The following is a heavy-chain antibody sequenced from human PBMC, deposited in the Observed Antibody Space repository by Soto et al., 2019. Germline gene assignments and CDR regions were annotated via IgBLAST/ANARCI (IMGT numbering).Heavy chain of an antibody. D-gene: IGHD3-16*01. CDR1: GFTFSSYA. CDR2: ISYDGSNK. J-gene: IGHJ4*02. Sequence: QVQLVESGGGVVQPGRSLRLSCAASGFTFSSYAMHWVRQAPGKGLEWVAVISYDGSNKYYADSVKGRFTISRDNSKNPLYLQMNSLRVEDTAVYYCASAPITLVTPYYFDYWGQGTLVTVSS. CDR3: ASAPITLVTPYYFDY. V-gene: IGHV3-30-3*01.